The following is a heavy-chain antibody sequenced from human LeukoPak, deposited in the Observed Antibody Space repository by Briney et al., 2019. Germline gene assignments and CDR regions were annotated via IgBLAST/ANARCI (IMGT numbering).Heavy chain of an antibody. CDR3: AESTPGDTAMAAPDY. CDR1: GYTLTSSG. Sequence: ASVKGSSKASGYTLTSSGISCVRQAPGQGVEWMGWISAYNGNTNYAQKLQGRVTMTTDTSTSTANMELRSMRSDDTAVYYCAESTPGDTAMAAPDYWGQGTLVTVS. J-gene: IGHJ4*02. D-gene: IGHD5-18*01. V-gene: IGHV1-18*04. CDR2: ISAYNGNT.